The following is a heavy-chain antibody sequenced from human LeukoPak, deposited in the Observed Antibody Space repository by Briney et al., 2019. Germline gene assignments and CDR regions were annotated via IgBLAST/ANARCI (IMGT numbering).Heavy chain of an antibody. V-gene: IGHV1-46*01. Sequence: ASVKVSCKASGYTFTSYCMHWVRQAPGQGLEWMGIINPSGGSTSYAQKFQGRVTMTRDTSTSTVYMELSSPRSEDTAVYYCAAVITNYYYYMDVWGKGTTVTVSS. CDR1: GYTFTSYC. CDR3: AAVITNYYYYMDV. D-gene: IGHD3-22*01. CDR2: INPSGGST. J-gene: IGHJ6*03.